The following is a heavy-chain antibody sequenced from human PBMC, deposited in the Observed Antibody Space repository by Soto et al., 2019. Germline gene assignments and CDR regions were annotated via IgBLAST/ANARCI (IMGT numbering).Heavy chain of an antibody. CDR2: ISWNSGSI. Sequence: EVQLVESGGGLVQPGRSLRLSCAASGFTFYDYAMHWVRQAPGKGLEWVSGISWNSGSIAYSDSVKGRFTISRDNAKNSLYLQMNSLRAEATALYYCAKDETTVTTAGADYRGQGTLVTVSS. CDR3: AKDETTVTTAGADY. V-gene: IGHV3-9*01. CDR1: GFTFYDYA. J-gene: IGHJ4*02. D-gene: IGHD4-17*01.